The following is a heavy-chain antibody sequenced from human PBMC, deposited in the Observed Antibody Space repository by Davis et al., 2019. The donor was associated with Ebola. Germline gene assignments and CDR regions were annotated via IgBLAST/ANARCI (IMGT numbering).Heavy chain of an antibody. CDR2: ISWNGDIL. J-gene: IGHJ2*01. D-gene: IGHD3-3*02. CDR1: GFAFDDYA. CDR3: AKDVHLRLGRDWYFDL. Sequence: GGSLRLSCAASGFAFDDYAMHWVRKVPGKGLEWVSGISWNGDILEYADSVKGRFTISRDNGKNSLSLQMTGLRPEETALYYCAKDVHLRLGRDWYFDLWGRGTQVTVSS. V-gene: IGHV3-9*01.